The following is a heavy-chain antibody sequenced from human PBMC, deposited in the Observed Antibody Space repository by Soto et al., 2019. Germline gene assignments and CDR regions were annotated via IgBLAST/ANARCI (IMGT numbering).Heavy chain of an antibody. J-gene: IGHJ4*02. CDR3: ARDPTRYSSGWFPHYPSDY. Sequence: QVQLVESGGGVVQPGRSLRLSCAASGFIFSTYGMHWVRQAPGKGLEWVALIAYDGSNKYYADSVKGRFTISRDNSKNTLYLQMNSLRAEDTAVYHCARDPTRYSSGWFPHYPSDYWGQGTLVTVSS. CDR1: GFIFSTYG. D-gene: IGHD6-19*01. CDR2: IAYDGSNK. V-gene: IGHV3-30*03.